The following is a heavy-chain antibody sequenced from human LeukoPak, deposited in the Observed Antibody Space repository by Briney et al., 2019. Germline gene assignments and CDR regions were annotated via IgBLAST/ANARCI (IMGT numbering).Heavy chain of an antibody. D-gene: IGHD6-19*01. CDR1: GGFINSYY. Sequence: TSETLSLTCTVSGGFINSYYWSWIRQPPGKGLEWIGYIYYSGTTNYNPSLKSRVTISVDTSKNQFSLKLTSVTAADTAVYYCARHRVAYSRVWYGPYYYYGMDVWGQGTTVTVSS. V-gene: IGHV4-59*08. J-gene: IGHJ6*02. CDR3: ARHRVAYSRVWYGPYYYYGMDV. CDR2: IYYSGTT.